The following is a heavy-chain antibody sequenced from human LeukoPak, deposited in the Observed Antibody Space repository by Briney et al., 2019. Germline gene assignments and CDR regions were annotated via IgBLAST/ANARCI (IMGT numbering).Heavy chain of an antibody. CDR2: IYYSGST. CDR1: GGSISSGDYY. Sequence: PSQTLSLTCTVSGGSISSGDYYWSWIRQPPGKGLEWIGYIYYSGSTYYNPSLKSRVTISVDTSKNQFSLKLSTVTAADTAVYYCARETHSERLDYWGQGTLVTVSS. J-gene: IGHJ4*02. V-gene: IGHV4-30-4*01. D-gene: IGHD2-21*01. CDR3: ARETHSERLDY.